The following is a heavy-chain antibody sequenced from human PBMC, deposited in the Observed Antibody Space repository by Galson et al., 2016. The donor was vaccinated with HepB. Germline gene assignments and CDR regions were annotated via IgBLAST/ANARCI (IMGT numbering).Heavy chain of an antibody. CDR2: INRDGSTT. D-gene: IGHD3-9*01. V-gene: IGHV3-74*01. Sequence: SLRLSCAASGFTFSNYWMHWVRQAPGKGLVWVSRINRDGSTTTYADSVKGRFIISRDNAKNTLSLQMNSLRAEDTAVYYCARVRLQYFDSATEYWGQGTLVTVSS. CDR3: ARVRLQYFDSATEY. CDR1: GFTFSNYW. J-gene: IGHJ4*02.